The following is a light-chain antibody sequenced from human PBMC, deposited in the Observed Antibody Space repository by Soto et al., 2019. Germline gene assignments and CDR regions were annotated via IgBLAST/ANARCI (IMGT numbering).Light chain of an antibody. V-gene: IGKV3D-15*01. CDR3: QQYNNWPPIT. CDR2: GAS. CDR1: QSVTKS. Sequence: EIVLTQSPGTLSLSPGERATLSCRASQSVTKSLAWYQQKPGQAPRLLIYGASSRATGIPDRFSGSGSGTDFTLTISSLQSEDFAVYYCQQYNNWPPITFGQGTRLEIK. J-gene: IGKJ5*01.